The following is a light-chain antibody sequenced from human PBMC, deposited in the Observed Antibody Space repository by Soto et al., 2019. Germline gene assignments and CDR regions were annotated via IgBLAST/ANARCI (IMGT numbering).Light chain of an antibody. CDR2: YDS. V-gene: IGLV3-21*04. CDR1: NIGSQS. J-gene: IGLJ3*02. Sequence: SYELTQTPSLSVAPEKTASITCGGDNIGSQSVQWYQHKPGQAPILVMRYDSDRPSGIPERVSGSNSGNTATLTISRVEAGDEADYYCQVWDSSSDRPVFGGGTKLTVL. CDR3: QVWDSSSDRPV.